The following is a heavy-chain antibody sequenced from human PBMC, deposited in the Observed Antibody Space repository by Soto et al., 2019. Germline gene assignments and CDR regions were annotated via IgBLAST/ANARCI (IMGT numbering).Heavy chain of an antibody. CDR3: ARHLVVVPAAKGLSWFDP. V-gene: IGHV4-30-4*01. CDR1: GGSISSGDYY. Sequence: PSETLSLTCTVSGGSISSGDYYWSWIRQPPGKGLEWIGYLYYSGSTYYNPSLKSRVTISVDTSKNQFSLNLSSVTAADTAVYYCARHLVVVPAAKGLSWFDPWGQGTMVTVSS. D-gene: IGHD2-2*01. J-gene: IGHJ5*02. CDR2: LYYSGST.